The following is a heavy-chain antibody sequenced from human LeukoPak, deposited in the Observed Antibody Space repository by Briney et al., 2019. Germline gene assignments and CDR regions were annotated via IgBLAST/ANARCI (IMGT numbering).Heavy chain of an antibody. Sequence: SQTLSLTCAISGDSVSSNSATWNWIRQSPSRGLEWLGRTYYRSKWYNDYAVSVKSRITINPDTSKNHFSLHLNSVTPEDTAVYYCARGSLDFEVLDYYHYMDVWGKGTTVTVSS. CDR1: GDSVSSNSAT. D-gene: IGHD3/OR15-3a*01. J-gene: IGHJ6*03. CDR2: TYYRSKWYN. CDR3: ARGSLDFEVLDYYHYMDV. V-gene: IGHV6-1*01.